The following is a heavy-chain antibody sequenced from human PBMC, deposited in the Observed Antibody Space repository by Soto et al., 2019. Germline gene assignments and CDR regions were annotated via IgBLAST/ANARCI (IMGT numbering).Heavy chain of an antibody. D-gene: IGHD1-26*01. CDR1: GFTFSSYS. J-gene: IGHJ5*02. CDR2: ISSSSSTI. V-gene: IGHV3-48*01. CDR3: ARSSGATTIGWFDP. Sequence: PGGSLRLSCAASGFTFSSYSMNWVRQAPGKGLEWVSYISSSSSTIYYADSVKGRFTISRDNAKNSLYLQMNSLRAEDTAVYYCARSSGATTIGWFDPWGQGTLVTVSS.